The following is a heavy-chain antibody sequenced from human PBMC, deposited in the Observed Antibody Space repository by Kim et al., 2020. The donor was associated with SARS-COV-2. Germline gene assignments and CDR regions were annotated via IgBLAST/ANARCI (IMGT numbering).Heavy chain of an antibody. CDR3: AKDGPHYYDSSGYYFFDY. J-gene: IGHJ4*02. Sequence: GGSLRLSCAASGFTFSSYAMSWVRQAPGKGLEWVSAISGSGGSTYYADSVKGRFTISRDNSKNTLYLQMNSLRAEDTAVHYCAKDGPHYYDSSGYYFFDYWGQGTLVTVSS. CDR2: ISGSGGST. V-gene: IGHV3-23*01. CDR1: GFTFSSYA. D-gene: IGHD3-22*01.